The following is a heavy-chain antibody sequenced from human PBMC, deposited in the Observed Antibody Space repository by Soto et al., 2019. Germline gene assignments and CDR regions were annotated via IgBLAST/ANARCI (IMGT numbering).Heavy chain of an antibody. V-gene: IGHV3-23*01. CDR2: ISGSGRTT. CDR3: AKEAGMVYAYFDG. J-gene: IGHJ4*02. CDR1: GFTFSSYA. Sequence: GGSLILSCAASGFTFSSYAMSWVRQAPGKGLEWVSAISGSGRTTYYANSVKGRFTISRDNSKNTLYLQMNSLRAEDTAVYYCAKEAGMVYAYFDGWAQGNLVTVSS. D-gene: IGHD2-8*01.